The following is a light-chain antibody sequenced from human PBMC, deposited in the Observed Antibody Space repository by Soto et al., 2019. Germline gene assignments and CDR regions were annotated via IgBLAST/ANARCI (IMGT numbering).Light chain of an antibody. J-gene: IGKJ4*02. Sequence: DIQMTQSPYTLSASMGAIVTISCRASQDISGWLAWYQQKPGKAPKLLIYKVSTFESGDPSRFNRIGSVTEVSLAINSREPDVFSAYYFQHYNGLSGTVGRGTKVEI. V-gene: IGKV1-5*03. CDR3: QHYNGLSGT. CDR1: QDISGW. CDR2: KVS.